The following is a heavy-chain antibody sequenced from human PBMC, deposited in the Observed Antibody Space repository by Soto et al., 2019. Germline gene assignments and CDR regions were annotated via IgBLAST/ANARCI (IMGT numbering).Heavy chain of an antibody. CDR2: ITGSGGNT. Sequence: EVQLLESGGGLGQGGGSLRLSCAASGFPFSSYAMNWVRQAPGKGLEWVSGITGSGGNTYYADSVKGRFTISRDNSKNPLYLQMNRLRSEDTAVDYWAKWQGSHYFDWRIDYWGEGTLVTVSS. CDR3: AKWQGSHYFDWRIDY. J-gene: IGHJ4*02. V-gene: IGHV3-23*01. D-gene: IGHD3-9*01. CDR1: GFPFSSYA.